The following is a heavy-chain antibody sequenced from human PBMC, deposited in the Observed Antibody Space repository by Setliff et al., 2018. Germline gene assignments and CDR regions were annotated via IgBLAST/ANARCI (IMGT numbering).Heavy chain of an antibody. CDR1: GDSISAAS. Sequence: ASETLSLTCSVSGDSISAASIMAWIRQPPGKGLEFIGYVYYSGAAKYDPSLKSRVTMSVDTSKTQFSLKLNSMTTADTAVYYCARGDTYRYFDYWG. CDR3: ARGDTYRYFDY. V-gene: IGHV4-59*01. J-gene: IGHJ4*03. CDR2: VYYSGAA.